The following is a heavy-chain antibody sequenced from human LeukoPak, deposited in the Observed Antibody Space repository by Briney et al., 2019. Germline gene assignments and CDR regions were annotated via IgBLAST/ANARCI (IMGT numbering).Heavy chain of an antibody. Sequence: SETLSLTCTVSGGSISSSSYYWGWIRQPPGKGLEWIGSIYYSGSTYYNPSLKSRVTISVDTSKNQFSLKLSSVTAADTAVYYCARQTYSSGWYWLDPWGQGTLVTVSS. CDR3: ARQTYSSGWYWLDP. J-gene: IGHJ5*02. V-gene: IGHV4-39*01. D-gene: IGHD6-19*01. CDR1: GGSISSSSYY. CDR2: IYYSGST.